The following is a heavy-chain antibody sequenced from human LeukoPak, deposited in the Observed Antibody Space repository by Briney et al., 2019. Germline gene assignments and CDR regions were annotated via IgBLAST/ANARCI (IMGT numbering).Heavy chain of an antibody. CDR2: ISGSGGST. CDR1: GFTFGSYA. Sequence: GGSLRLSCAASGFTFGSYAMSWVRQAPGKGLEWVSAISGSGGSTYYADSVKGRFTISRDNSKNTLYLQMNSLRAEDTAVYYCAKLDSSGYYYVTTDFDYWGQGTLVTVSS. CDR3: AKLDSSGYYYVTTDFDY. D-gene: IGHD3-22*01. J-gene: IGHJ4*02. V-gene: IGHV3-23*01.